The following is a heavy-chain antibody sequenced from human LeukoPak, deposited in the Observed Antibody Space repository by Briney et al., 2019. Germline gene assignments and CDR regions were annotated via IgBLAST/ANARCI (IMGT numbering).Heavy chain of an antibody. CDR3: VRDSGYSSSWYLIDDDFDI. V-gene: IGHV4-59*02. D-gene: IGHD6-13*01. CDR1: GGSVSGYY. CDR2: IHYSGRT. Sequence: SESLSLTCAVSGGSVSGYYWSWVRQFPGRRLEWIGYIHYSGRTNYNPSLKSRITLSLETSSNQISLELKSVTSADTALYYCVRDSGYSSSWYLIDDDFDIWGQGTMVIVSA. J-gene: IGHJ3*02.